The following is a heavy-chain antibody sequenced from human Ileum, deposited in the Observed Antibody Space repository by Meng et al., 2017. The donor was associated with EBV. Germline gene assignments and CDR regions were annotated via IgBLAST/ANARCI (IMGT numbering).Heavy chain of an antibody. V-gene: IGHV4-30-4*01. Sequence: ESGTGDVKPSHALFLTGIVTGGSISSCEYDWSWLRQPPWKGLEWNGQIYNRRRTYDNPSIKSRITISVDTSKNQFSLKLSSVTAADTAVYYCARGQKGYFDLWGRGTLVTVSS. J-gene: IGHJ2*01. CDR3: ARGQKGYFDL. CDR2: IYNRRRT. CDR1: GGSISSCEYD.